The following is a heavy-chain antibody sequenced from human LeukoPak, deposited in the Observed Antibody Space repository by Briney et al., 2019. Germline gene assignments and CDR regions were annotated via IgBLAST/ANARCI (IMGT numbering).Heavy chain of an antibody. Sequence: HTGGSLRLSCAASGFTFSRYWMHWVRQAPGKGLVWVSCIKSDGSSTSIADSAKGRFTISRDNAKNTVYLQTNSLRAEDTAVYYCVRDNRSYNFDYWGQGTLVTVSS. V-gene: IGHV3-74*01. CDR3: VRDNRSYNFDY. J-gene: IGHJ4*02. D-gene: IGHD1-26*01. CDR2: IKSDGSST. CDR1: GFTFSRYW.